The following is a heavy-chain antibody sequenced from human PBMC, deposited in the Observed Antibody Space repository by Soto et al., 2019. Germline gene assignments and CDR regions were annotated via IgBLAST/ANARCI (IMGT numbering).Heavy chain of an antibody. D-gene: IGHD3-9*01. Sequence: QVQLVQSGAEVKKPGSSVKVSCKASGGTFKNYILSWVRQAPGQGLDWMGRISPILGIANYAQKFQGRVTITADKSTSTSYRELSNLRSEDTAVYYGAPRDDILTWWYFDLWGRGTLVTVSS. CDR1: GGTFKNYI. CDR3: APRDDILTWWYFDL. V-gene: IGHV1-69*02. CDR2: ISPILGIA. J-gene: IGHJ2*01.